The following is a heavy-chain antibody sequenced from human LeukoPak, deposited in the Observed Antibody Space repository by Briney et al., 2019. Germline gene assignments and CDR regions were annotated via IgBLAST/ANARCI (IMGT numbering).Heavy chain of an antibody. Sequence: SETLSLTCTVSGGSIGSYYWSWIRQPPGKGLEWIGYIYYSGSTNYNPSPKSRVTISVDTSKNQFSLKLSSVTAADTAVYYCARGVAGIVGAFEPWGQGTLVTVSS. J-gene: IGHJ5*02. CDR1: GGSIGSYY. CDR3: ARGVAGIVGAFEP. D-gene: IGHD1-26*01. CDR2: IYYSGST. V-gene: IGHV4-59*01.